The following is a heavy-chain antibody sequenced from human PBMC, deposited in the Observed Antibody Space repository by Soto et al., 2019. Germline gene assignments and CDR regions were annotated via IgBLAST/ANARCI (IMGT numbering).Heavy chain of an antibody. Sequence: PGESLKISCKGSGYSFTSYWIGWVRQMPGKGLEWMGIIYPGDSDTRYSPSFQGQVTNSADKSISTAYLQWSSLKASDTALYYFARHLIVEGVATTNLPLYYYYGMDVWGQGTAVTVSS. CDR2: IYPGDSDT. CDR3: ARHLIVEGVATTNLPLYYYYGMDV. V-gene: IGHV5-51*01. J-gene: IGHJ6*02. CDR1: GYSFTSYW. D-gene: IGHD5-12*01.